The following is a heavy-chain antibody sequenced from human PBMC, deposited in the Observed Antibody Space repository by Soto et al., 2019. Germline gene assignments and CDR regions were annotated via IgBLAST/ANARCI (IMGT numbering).Heavy chain of an antibody. D-gene: IGHD3-3*01. V-gene: IGHV4-31*03. CDR1: GGSISSGGYY. CDR2: IYYSGST. J-gene: IGHJ3*02. CDR3: ARRRMVFGVVNDAFDI. Sequence: SETLSLTCTVSGGSISSGGYYWSWIRQHPGKGLEWIGYIYYSGSTYYNPSLKSRVTISVDTSKNQFSLKLSSVTAADTAVYYCARRRMVFGVVNDAFDIWGQGTMVTVSS.